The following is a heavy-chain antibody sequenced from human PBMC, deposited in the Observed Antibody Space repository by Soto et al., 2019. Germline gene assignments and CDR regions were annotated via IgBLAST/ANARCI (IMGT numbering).Heavy chain of an antibody. CDR3: AKDGYYGSRPWYYFDY. CDR1: GFTFSSYA. CDR2: ISGSGGST. V-gene: IGHV3-23*01. J-gene: IGHJ4*02. D-gene: IGHD3-22*01. Sequence: GGSLRLSCAASGFTFSSYAMSWVRQAPGKGLEWVSAISGSGGSTYYADSVKGRFTISRDNSKNTLYLQMNSLRAEDTAVYYCAKDGYYGSRPWYYFDYWGQGTLVTVSS.